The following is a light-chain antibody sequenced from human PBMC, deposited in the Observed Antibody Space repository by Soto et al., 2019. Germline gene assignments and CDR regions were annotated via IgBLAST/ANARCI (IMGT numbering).Light chain of an antibody. CDR3: SSYTTSGTPV. J-gene: IGLJ3*02. Sequence: QSALTQPGSVSGSPGQTITISCTGTSSDVGGYNYLSWYQQHPGKAPKVMIYEVSNRPSGVSNRFSGSKSGNTASLTISGLQAEDEADYFCSSYTTSGTPVFGGGTKLTVL. V-gene: IGLV2-14*01. CDR1: SSDVGGYNY. CDR2: EVS.